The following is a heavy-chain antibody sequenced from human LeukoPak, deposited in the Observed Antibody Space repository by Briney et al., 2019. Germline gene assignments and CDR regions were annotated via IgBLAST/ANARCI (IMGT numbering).Heavy chain of an antibody. CDR3: ARPVTAASLGAFDI. Sequence: GGSLRLSCAASGFTFSNYAMSWVRQAPGRGLEWVSGLTGSGATTYYAGSVEGRFTISRDNSEKTLYLQMNSLRAEDTALYYCARPVTAASLGAFDIWGQGTMVTVSS. CDR1: GFTFSNYA. CDR2: LTGSGATT. J-gene: IGHJ3*02. V-gene: IGHV3-23*01. D-gene: IGHD2-21*02.